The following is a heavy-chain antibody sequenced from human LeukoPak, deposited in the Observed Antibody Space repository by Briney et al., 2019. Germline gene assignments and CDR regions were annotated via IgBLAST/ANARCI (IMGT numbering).Heavy chain of an antibody. D-gene: IGHD3-22*01. Sequence: SETLSLTCAVYGGCFSGYYWSWIRQPPGKGLEWIGEINHSGSTNYNPSLKSRVTISVDTSKNQFSLKLSSVTAADTAVYYCATCDYYDSTTFDYWGQGTLVTVSS. CDR3: ATCDYYDSTTFDY. CDR2: INHSGST. CDR1: GGCFSGYY. V-gene: IGHV4-34*01. J-gene: IGHJ4*02.